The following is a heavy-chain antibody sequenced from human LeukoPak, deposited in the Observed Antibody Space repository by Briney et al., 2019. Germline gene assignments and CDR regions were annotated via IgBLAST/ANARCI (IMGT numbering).Heavy chain of an antibody. J-gene: IGHJ4*02. D-gene: IGHD6-19*01. CDR3: ARESVAGHEAGY. V-gene: IGHV1-46*01. Sequence: GASVKVSCKASVYTFTSYYMHWVRQAPGQGLEWRGIINPSGGSTSYAQKFQGRVTMTRDTSTSTVYMELSSLRSEDTAVYYCARESVAGHEAGYWGQGTLVTVSS. CDR1: VYTFTSYY. CDR2: INPSGGST.